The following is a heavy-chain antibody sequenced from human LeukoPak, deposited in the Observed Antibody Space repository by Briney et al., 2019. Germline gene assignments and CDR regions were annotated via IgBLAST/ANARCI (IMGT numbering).Heavy chain of an antibody. V-gene: IGHV4-39*01. D-gene: IGHD6-6*01. CDR1: GGSISSSSHY. CDR2: IYYSGST. CDR3: ARRRSGSSDYDF. Sequence: GSLRLSCTVSGGSISSSSHYWVWVRQPPGKGLEWIGNIYYSGSTYYNPSLRSRVTISIDTSKNQFSLSLSSVTAADTAVYYCARRRSGSSDYDFWGQGTLVSVSS. J-gene: IGHJ4*02.